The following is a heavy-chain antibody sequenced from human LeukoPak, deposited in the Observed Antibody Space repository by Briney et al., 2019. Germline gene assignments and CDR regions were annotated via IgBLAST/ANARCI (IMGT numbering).Heavy chain of an antibody. CDR2: ISISGDST. V-gene: IGHV3-23*01. Sequence: GGSLRLSCAASGFTFSSYAMSWVRQAPGKGLEWVSSISISGDSTYYADSVKGRFTISRDNSKNTLYLQMSSLRAEDTAVYYCAKVMGAGVTQSTDYWGQGTLVTVSS. CDR1: GFTFSSYA. CDR3: AKVMGAGVTQSTDY. D-gene: IGHD2-21*01. J-gene: IGHJ4*02.